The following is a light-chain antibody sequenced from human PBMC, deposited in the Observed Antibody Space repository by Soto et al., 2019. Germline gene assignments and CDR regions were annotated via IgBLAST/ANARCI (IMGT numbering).Light chain of an antibody. J-gene: IGLJ1*01. V-gene: IGLV1-44*01. Sequence: QPVLTQPPSASGTPGQRVTISCSGSSSNIASNAVTWYQQVPGTAPKLLLYSNDQRPSGVPDRFSGSKSGTSASLAISGLHSEDEADYYCAAWDDSLNGLVLGTGTKLTVL. CDR1: SSNIASNA. CDR2: SND. CDR3: AAWDDSLNGLV.